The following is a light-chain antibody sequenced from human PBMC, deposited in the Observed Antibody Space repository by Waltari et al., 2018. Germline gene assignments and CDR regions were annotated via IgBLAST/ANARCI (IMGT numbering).Light chain of an antibody. CDR1: QGINNY. CDR2: AAS. CDR3: QQVNSNQWT. Sequence: IQLTQSPSSLSASVGDRVTITCRASQGINNYLAWYQQKPGKAPKLLIYAASTLQSGVPSSFSGSGSGTDFTLTISRLQPEDFAIYYCQQVNSNQWTFGQGTKVEI. J-gene: IGKJ1*01. V-gene: IGKV1-9*01.